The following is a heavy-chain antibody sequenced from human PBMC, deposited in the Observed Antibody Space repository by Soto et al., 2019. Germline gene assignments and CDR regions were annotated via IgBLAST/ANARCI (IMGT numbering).Heavy chain of an antibody. V-gene: IGHV3-7*04. CDR2: IKQDGSEK. J-gene: IGHJ4*02. D-gene: IGHD1-26*01. Sequence: GGSLRLSCAASGFTXSSYWMSCVRQAPGKGLEWVANIKQDGSEKYYVDSVKGRFTISRDNAKSSLYLQMNSLRAEDTAVYYCSGGVGDAFWGQGTLVTVSS. CDR3: SGGVGDAF. CDR1: GFTXSSYW.